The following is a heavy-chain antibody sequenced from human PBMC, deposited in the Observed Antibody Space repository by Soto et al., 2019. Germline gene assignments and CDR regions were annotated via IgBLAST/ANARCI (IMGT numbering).Heavy chain of an antibody. Sequence: EVQLVESGGGLVQPGGSLRLSCVASGFTFSSYWMSWVRQAPGKGLEWVANIKQDGSEKYYVDSVKGRFTISRDNAKNSLYLQMNSLRAEDTAVYYCTRDNQLARRPNPYYYYGMDVWGQGTTVTVSS. V-gene: IGHV3-7*04. CDR3: TRDNQLARRPNPYYYYGMDV. D-gene: IGHD1-1*01. CDR1: GFTFSSYW. CDR2: IKQDGSEK. J-gene: IGHJ6*02.